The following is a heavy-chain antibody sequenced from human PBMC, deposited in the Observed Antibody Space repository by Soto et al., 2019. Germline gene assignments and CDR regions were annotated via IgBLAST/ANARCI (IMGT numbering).Heavy chain of an antibody. J-gene: IGHJ6*02. V-gene: IGHV3-23*01. D-gene: IGHD5-18*01. CDR1: GFTFSSYA. CDR3: AKVDTAMADYYYGMDV. Sequence: EVQLLESGGGLVQPGGSLRLSCAASGFTFSSYAMSWVRQAPGKGLEWVSAISGSGGSTYYADSVKGRFTISRDNSKNTLYLQMNSLRAEDTAVYYCAKVDTAMADYYYGMDVWGQGTTVTVS. CDR2: ISGSGGST.